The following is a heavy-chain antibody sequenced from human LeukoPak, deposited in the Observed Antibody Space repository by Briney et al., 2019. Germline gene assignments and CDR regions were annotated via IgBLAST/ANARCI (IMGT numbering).Heavy chain of an antibody. V-gene: IGHV4-34*01. CDR3: ASSAAFYRWIAEGEYFQH. Sequence: SETLSLTCAVYGGSFSGYYWSWIRQPPGKGLEWIGEINHSGSTSYNPSLKSRVTISVDTSKNQFSLKLSSVTAADTAVYYCASSAAFYRWIAEGEYFQHWGQGTLVTVSS. CDR1: GGSFSGYY. D-gene: IGHD6-13*01. CDR2: INHSGST. J-gene: IGHJ1*01.